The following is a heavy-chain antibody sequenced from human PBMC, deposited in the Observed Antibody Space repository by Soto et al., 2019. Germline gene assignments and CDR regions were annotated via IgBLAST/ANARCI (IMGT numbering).Heavy chain of an antibody. V-gene: IGHV3-33*01. CDR1: GFTFSSYG. Sequence: QVQLVESGGGVVQPGRSLRLSCAASGFTFSSYGMHWVRQAPGKGLEWVAVIWYDGSNKYYADSVKGRFTISRDNSKNTLHRQMNSLRAEDTAVYYCASDNGSGSYYRGWFDPWGQGTLVTVSS. D-gene: IGHD3-10*01. CDR2: IWYDGSNK. CDR3: ASDNGSGSYYRGWFDP. J-gene: IGHJ5*02.